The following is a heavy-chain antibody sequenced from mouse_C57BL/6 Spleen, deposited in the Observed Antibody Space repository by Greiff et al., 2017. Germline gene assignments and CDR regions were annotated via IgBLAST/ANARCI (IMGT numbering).Heavy chain of an antibody. CDR2: INYDGSST. V-gene: IGHV5-16*01. J-gene: IGHJ2*01. CDR1: GFTFSDYY. Sequence: EVQLVESEGGLVQPGSSMKLSCTASGFTFSDYYMAWVRQVPEKGLEWVANINYDGSSTYYLDSLKSRFIISRDNAKNILYLQMSSLKSEDTATYYCARDLHLDYWGQGTTLTVSS. CDR3: ARDLHLDY.